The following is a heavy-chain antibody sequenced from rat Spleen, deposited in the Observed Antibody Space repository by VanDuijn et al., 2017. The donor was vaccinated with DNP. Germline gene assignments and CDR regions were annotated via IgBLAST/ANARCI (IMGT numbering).Heavy chain of an antibody. D-gene: IGHD1-11*01. J-gene: IGHJ4*01. Sequence: EVKLVESGGGLVQPGRSLKLSCAASGFNFNDHWMGWVRQAPGKGLEWVSSLNTDGGSTSYPDSVKGRFTLSRDNAENTVYLQMNRLRSEEKATYSSVKDVRGGSAFDDWGQGASVTVSS. V-gene: IGHV5-58*01. CDR2: LNTDGGST. CDR3: VKDVRGGSAFDD. CDR1: GFNFNDHW.